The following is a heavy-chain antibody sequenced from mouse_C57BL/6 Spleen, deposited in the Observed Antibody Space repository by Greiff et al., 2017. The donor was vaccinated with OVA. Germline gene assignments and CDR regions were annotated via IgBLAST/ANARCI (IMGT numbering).Heavy chain of an antibody. V-gene: IGHV5-17*01. CDR2: ISSGSSTI. J-gene: IGHJ2*01. Sequence: EVKLEESGGGLVKPGGSLKLSCAASGFTFSDYGMHWVRQAPEKGLEWVAYISSGSSTIYYADTVKGRFTISRDNAKNTLFLQMNSLRSEDTAMYYCARPNYYGSSYYFDYWGQGTTLTVSS. D-gene: IGHD1-1*01. CDR3: ARPNYYGSSYYFDY. CDR1: GFTFSDYG.